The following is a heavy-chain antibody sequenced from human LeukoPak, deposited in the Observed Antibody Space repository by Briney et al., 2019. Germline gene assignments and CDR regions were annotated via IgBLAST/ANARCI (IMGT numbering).Heavy chain of an antibody. CDR1: GGSISSYY. CDR3: ARVPSPYSSSWYSEYSWFDP. V-gene: IGHV4-59*01. CDR2: IYYSGST. D-gene: IGHD6-13*01. J-gene: IGHJ5*02. Sequence: SETLSLTCTVSGGSISSYYWSWLRQPPGKGLEWIGYIYYSGSTNYNPSLKSRVTISVDTSKNQFSLKLSSVTAADTAVYYCARVPSPYSSSWYSEYSWFDPWGQGTLVTVSS.